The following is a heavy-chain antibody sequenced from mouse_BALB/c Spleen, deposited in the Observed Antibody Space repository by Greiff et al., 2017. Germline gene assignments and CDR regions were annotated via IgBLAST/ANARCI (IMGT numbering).Heavy chain of an antibody. V-gene: IGHV1-14*01. CDR1: VYTFTSYV. CDR3: ANIYYGNLFDY. Sequence: VQLQQSGPELVKPGASVKMSCKASVYTFTSYVMHWVKQKPGQGLEWIGYINPYNDGTKYNEKFKGKATLTSDKSSSTAYMELSSLTSEDSAVYYCANIYYGNLFDYWGQGTTLTVSS. D-gene: IGHD2-1*01. CDR2: INPYNDGT. J-gene: IGHJ2*01.